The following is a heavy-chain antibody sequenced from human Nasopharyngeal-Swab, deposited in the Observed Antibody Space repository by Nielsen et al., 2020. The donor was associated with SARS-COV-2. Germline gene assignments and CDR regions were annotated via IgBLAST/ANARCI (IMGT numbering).Heavy chain of an antibody. Sequence: GGSLRLSCAASGFTFSTYSMNWVRQAPGKGLEWVSSISSSSSYIYYADSLKGRFTISRDNAKNSLYLQMNSLRAEDTAVYYCACLDMYTTGFWGQGTLVTVSP. J-gene: IGHJ4*02. CDR3: ACLDMYTTGF. D-gene: IGHD5-24*01. CDR1: GFTFSTYS. V-gene: IGHV3-21*01. CDR2: ISSSSSYI.